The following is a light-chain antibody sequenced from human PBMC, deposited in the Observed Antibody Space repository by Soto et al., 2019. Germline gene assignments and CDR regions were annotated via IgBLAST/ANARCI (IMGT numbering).Light chain of an antibody. J-gene: IGKJ5*01. CDR3: QQYNTWPPT. CDR2: GVS. CDR1: QSVSSN. Sequence: EIVMTQSPATLSVSPGERATLSCRASQSVSSNLAWYQQKPGQAPRLLVYGVSTRATIIPARFSGSRSGTEFTLTISSLQSEDFAVYYCQQYNTWPPTFGQGTRLEIK. V-gene: IGKV3-15*01.